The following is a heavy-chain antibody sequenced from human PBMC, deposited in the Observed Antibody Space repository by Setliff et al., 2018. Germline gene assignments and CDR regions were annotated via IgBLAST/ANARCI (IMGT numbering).Heavy chain of an antibody. D-gene: IGHD1-26*01. V-gene: IGHV3-23*01. CDR3: AKPIVGATLGAFDI. J-gene: IGHJ3*02. Sequence: LRLSCAASGFTFSSYAMSWVRQAPGKGLEWVSAISGGGGSTYYADSVKGRFTISRDNSKNTLYLQMNGLRAEDTAVYYCAKPIVGATLGAFDIWGQGTKVTV. CDR2: ISGGGGST. CDR1: GFTFSSYA.